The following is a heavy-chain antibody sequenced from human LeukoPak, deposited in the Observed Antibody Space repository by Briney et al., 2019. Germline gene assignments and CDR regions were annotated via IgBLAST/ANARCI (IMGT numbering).Heavy chain of an antibody. CDR1: GGSISNYY. Sequence: PSETLSLTCTVSGGSISNYYWSWIRQPPGKGLEWIGYIYYSGSTNYNPSLKSRVTISVDTSKNQFSLKLSSVTAADTAVYYCARDSRIAADGRNWFDPWGQGTLVTVSS. CDR3: ARDSRIAADGRNWFDP. V-gene: IGHV4-59*01. CDR2: IYYSGST. J-gene: IGHJ5*02. D-gene: IGHD6-13*01.